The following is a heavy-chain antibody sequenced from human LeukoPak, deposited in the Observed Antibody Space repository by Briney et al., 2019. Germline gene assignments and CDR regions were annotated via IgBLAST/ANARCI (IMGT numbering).Heavy chain of an antibody. CDR3: ARDFGPDFWSGPSASPTLYYMDV. Sequence: ASVKVSCKASGGTFSSYAISWVRQAPGQGLEWMGGIIPIFGTANYAQKFQGRVTITADESTSTAYMELSSLRSEDTAVYYCARDFGPDFWSGPSASPTLYYMDVWGKGTTVTVSS. D-gene: IGHD3-3*01. V-gene: IGHV1-69*13. J-gene: IGHJ6*03. CDR2: IIPIFGTA. CDR1: GGTFSSYA.